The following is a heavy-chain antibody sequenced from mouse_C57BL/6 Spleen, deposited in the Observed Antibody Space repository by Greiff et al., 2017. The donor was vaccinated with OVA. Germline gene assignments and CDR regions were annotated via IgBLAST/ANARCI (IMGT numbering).Heavy chain of an antibody. CDR1: GYSITSGYY. CDR2: ISYDGSN. V-gene: IGHV3-6*01. CDR3: ARREVYYSNYGAMDY. D-gene: IGHD2-5*01. Sequence: EVKLQESGPGLVKPSQSLSLTCSVTGYSITSGYYWNWIRQFPGNKLEWMGYISYDGSNNYNPSLKNRISITRDTSKNQFFLKLNSVTTEDTATYYCARREVYYSNYGAMDYWGQGTSVTVSS. J-gene: IGHJ4*01.